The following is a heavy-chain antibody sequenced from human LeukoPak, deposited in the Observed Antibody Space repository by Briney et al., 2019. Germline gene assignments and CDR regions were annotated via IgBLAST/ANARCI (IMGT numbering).Heavy chain of an antibody. Sequence: GGSLRLSCVASGFTASSNYMSWVRQAPGKGLEWVSLLYSDGSTFYGDSVKGRFTISRDNSKNTVCLQMNSLRGEDTAVYYCARDSSSFPNYFDYWGQGTLVTVSS. V-gene: IGHV3-53*01. D-gene: IGHD2/OR15-2a*01. CDR1: GFTASSNY. CDR2: LYSDGST. CDR3: ARDSSSFPNYFDY. J-gene: IGHJ4*02.